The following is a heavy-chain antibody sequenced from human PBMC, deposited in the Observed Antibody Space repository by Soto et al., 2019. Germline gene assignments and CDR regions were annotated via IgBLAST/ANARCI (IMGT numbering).Heavy chain of an antibody. J-gene: IGHJ4*02. CDR2: IYYSGST. CDR3: ARLGESWNYGLGTFDY. V-gene: IGHV4-39*01. CDR1: GGSISSSSYY. D-gene: IGHD1-7*01. Sequence: QLQLQESGPGLVKPSETLSLTCTVSGGSISSSSYYWGWIRQPPGKGLEWIGSIYYSGSTYYNPSLKSRVAISVDTSKNQFSLKLSSVTAADTAVYYCARLGESWNYGLGTFDYWGQGTLVTVSS.